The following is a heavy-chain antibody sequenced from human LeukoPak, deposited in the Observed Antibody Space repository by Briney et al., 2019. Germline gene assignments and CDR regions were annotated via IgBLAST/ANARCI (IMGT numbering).Heavy chain of an antibody. V-gene: IGHV1-18*01. Sequence: ASVKVSCKASGYTFTSFGISWVRQAPGQGLEWMGWISGYNGDTNYAQKFQGRATMTTDTSTSTAYMELRSLRPDDTAIYYCARGLRYNWFDPWGQGTLVTVSS. CDR3: ARGLRYNWFDP. D-gene: IGHD5-12*01. J-gene: IGHJ5*02. CDR1: GYTFTSFG. CDR2: ISGYNGDT.